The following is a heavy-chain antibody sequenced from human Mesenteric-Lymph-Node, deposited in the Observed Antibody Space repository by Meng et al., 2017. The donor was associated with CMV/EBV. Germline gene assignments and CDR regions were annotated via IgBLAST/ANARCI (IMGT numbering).Heavy chain of an antibody. Sequence: QVQLQQWVAGLLKPSETLSLTCAVYGGSFSGYYWSWIRQPPGKGLEWIGEINHSGVPNYNPSLKSRVTISLDRSKNQFSLKLSSVTPEDTAVYYCARGSDIPVNNYWGQGTLVTVSS. CDR2: INHSGVP. CDR3: ARGSDIPVNNY. J-gene: IGHJ4*02. V-gene: IGHV4-34*01. D-gene: IGHD2-15*01. CDR1: GGSFSGYY.